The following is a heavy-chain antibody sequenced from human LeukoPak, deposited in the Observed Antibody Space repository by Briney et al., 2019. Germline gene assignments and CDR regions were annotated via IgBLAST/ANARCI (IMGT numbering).Heavy chain of an antibody. J-gene: IGHJ4*02. CDR1: GGSISSGGYS. D-gene: IGHD1-26*01. V-gene: IGHV4-30-4*07. CDR3: ARVSGSYFLDY. CDR2: VHYSGGT. Sequence: PSQTLSLTCAVSGGSISSGGYSWNWIRQPPGKGLEWIGCVHYSGGTRYNPSLNSRVTISLDTSKNQFSLRLSSVTAADTAVYYCARVSGSYFLDYWGQGTLVTVSS.